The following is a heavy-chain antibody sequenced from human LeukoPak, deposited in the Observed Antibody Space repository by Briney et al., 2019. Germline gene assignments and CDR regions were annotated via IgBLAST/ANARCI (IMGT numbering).Heavy chain of an antibody. D-gene: IGHD1-26*01. CDR1: GFTFSNYW. V-gene: IGHV3-74*01. CDR2: INSDGSST. CDR3: ARVSSGSYFGYYYYYMDV. J-gene: IGHJ6*03. Sequence: GGSLRLSCAASGFTFSNYWMHWVRQAPGKGLVWVSRINSDGSSTSYADSVKGRFTISKDNAKNTLYLQMNSLRAEDTAVYYCARVSSGSYFGYYYYYMDVWGKGTTVTVSS.